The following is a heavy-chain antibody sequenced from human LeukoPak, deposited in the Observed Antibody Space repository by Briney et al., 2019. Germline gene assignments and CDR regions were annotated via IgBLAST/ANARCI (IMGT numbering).Heavy chain of an antibody. Sequence: SETLSLTCTVSGGSISSYYWSWIRQPPGKGLEWIGYIYYSGSTNYNPSLKSRVTISVDTSKNQFSLKLNSVTAADTAVYYCAREGRTTVTTTSNWGQGTLVTVSS. CDR2: IYYSGST. CDR3: AREGRTTVTTTSN. D-gene: IGHD4-17*01. V-gene: IGHV4-59*12. J-gene: IGHJ4*02. CDR1: GGSISSYY.